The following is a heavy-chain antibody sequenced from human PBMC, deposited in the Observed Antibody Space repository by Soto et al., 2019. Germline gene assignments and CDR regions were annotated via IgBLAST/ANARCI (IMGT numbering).Heavy chain of an antibody. Sequence: QVQLVESGGGVVQPGRSLRLSCAASGFTFRNYGMHWVRQAPAKGLEWVALVWYDGGNKNYVDSVKGRFTISRDNSKNTLYLQMNSLRDEDTAVYYCVRAAVYSGNDYGYYYGMDVWGQGTTVTVSS. V-gene: IGHV3-33*01. D-gene: IGHD5-12*01. CDR3: VRAAVYSGNDYGYYYGMDV. J-gene: IGHJ6*02. CDR2: VWYDGGNK. CDR1: GFTFRNYG.